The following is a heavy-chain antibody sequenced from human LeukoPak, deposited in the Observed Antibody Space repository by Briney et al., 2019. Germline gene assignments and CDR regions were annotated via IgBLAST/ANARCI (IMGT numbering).Heavy chain of an antibody. J-gene: IGHJ4*02. V-gene: IGHV4-39*01. D-gene: IGHD3-10*01. CDR1: GDSLSTSNSY. CDR2: IYFSGSN. CDR3: ARLRRMVRGVRGAFRPFDY. Sequence: SETLSLTCTVSGDSLSTSNSYWGCIRQPPGKGLEWIGSIYFSGSNYYNPSLKSRVTISVDTSKHQFSLKLSSVTAADTAVYYCARLRRMVRGVRGAFRPFDYWGQGTLVTVSS.